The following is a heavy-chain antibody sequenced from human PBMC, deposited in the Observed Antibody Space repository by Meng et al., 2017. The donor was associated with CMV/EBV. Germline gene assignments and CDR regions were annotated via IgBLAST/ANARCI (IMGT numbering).Heavy chain of an antibody. J-gene: IGHJ5*02. Sequence: LSLTCAASGFTFSSYWMHWVRQAPGKGLVWVSRINSDGSITSYADSVKGRFTISRDNAKNTLYLQMNSLRAEDTAVYYCARYGEGGWFDPWGQGTLVTVSS. D-gene: IGHD3-10*01. V-gene: IGHV3-74*01. CDR3: ARYGEGGWFDP. CDR2: INSDGSIT. CDR1: GFTFSSYW.